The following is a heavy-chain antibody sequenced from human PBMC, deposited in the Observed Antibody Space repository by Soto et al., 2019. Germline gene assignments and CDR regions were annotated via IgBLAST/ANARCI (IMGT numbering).Heavy chain of an antibody. J-gene: IGHJ6*02. D-gene: IGHD3-3*01. V-gene: IGHV1-69*12. CDR1: GGTFSSYA. Sequence: QVQLVQSGAEVKKPGSSVKVSCKASGGTFSSYAISWVRQAPGQGLEWMGGGIPIFGTANYAQKFQGRVTITADESTSTGYMELSSRRSEDTAVYYCASSGPSWSGNYYYYGMDVWGQGTTVTVSS. CDR2: GIPIFGTA. CDR3: ASSGPSWSGNYYYYGMDV.